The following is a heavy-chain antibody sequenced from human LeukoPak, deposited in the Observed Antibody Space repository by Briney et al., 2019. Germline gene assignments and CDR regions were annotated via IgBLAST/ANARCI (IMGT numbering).Heavy chain of an antibody. Sequence: ASVKVSCKASGGTFSSYAISWVRQAPGQGLEWMGGIIPIFGTANYAQKFQGRVTITTDESTSTAYMELSSLRSEDTAVYYCAKQGPYCSSTSCSSGHFDSWGQGTLVTFSS. J-gene: IGHJ4*02. D-gene: IGHD2-2*01. CDR2: IIPIFGTA. V-gene: IGHV1-69*05. CDR1: GGTFSSYA. CDR3: AKQGPYCSSTSCSSGHFDS.